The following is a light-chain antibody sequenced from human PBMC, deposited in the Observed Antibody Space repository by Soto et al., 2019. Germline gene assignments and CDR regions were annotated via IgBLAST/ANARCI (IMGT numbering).Light chain of an antibody. J-gene: IGKJ1*01. CDR1: QSINDKC. CDR3: QQYGTSTGT. V-gene: IGKV3-20*01. CDR2: AAS. Sequence: EIVLTQSTGTLSLSPGERATLSCRASQSINDKCLAWYRQTPGQAPRLLIYAASVRGTGIPDRFSGSGSGTDFTLTISRLEPEDFAVYYCQQYGTSTGTFGQGTKVEIK.